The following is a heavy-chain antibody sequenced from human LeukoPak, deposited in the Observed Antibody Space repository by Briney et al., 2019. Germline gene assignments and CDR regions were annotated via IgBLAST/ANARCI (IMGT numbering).Heavy chain of an antibody. V-gene: IGHV1-18*01. Sequence: ASVKVSCKASGYTFTSYDINWVRQAPGQGLEWMGWVSGYNGNTNYAQKFEGRVAMTTDTSSSTAYMELRSLKSDDTAIYYCARGDWFDPWGQGTLVTVSS. J-gene: IGHJ5*02. D-gene: IGHD2-21*01. CDR1: GYTFTSYD. CDR3: ARGDWFDP. CDR2: VSGYNGNT.